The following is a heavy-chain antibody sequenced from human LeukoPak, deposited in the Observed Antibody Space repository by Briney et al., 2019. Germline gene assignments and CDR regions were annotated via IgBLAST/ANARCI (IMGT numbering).Heavy chain of an antibody. Sequence: SETLSLTCSVSGGSISSYYWKWIRQSPGKGLEWIGYIAYNGNTNYGPSFRSRVTMSVDTSNNQFSLRLRSVTAADTAIYYCARAGTSGWYGEYWGQGILDTVSS. CDR3: ARAGTSGWYGEY. CDR1: GGSISSYY. J-gene: IGHJ4*02. D-gene: IGHD6-19*01. V-gene: IGHV4-59*01. CDR2: IAYNGNT.